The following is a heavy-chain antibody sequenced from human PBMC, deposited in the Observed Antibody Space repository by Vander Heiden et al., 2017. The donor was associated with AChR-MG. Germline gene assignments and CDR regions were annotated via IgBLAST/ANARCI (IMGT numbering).Heavy chain of an antibody. CDR1: GFTFSSYG. V-gene: IGHV3-33*01. D-gene: IGHD2-21*02. CDR3: ARDRRGVTWVVDY. J-gene: IGHJ4*02. Sequence: QVQLVESGGGVVQPGRSLRLSCAASGFTFSSYGMHWVRQAPGKGLEWVAVIWYDGSNKYYADSVKGRFTISRDNSKNTLYLQMNSLRAEDTAVYYCARDRRGVTWVVDYWGQGTLVTVSS. CDR2: IWYDGSNK.